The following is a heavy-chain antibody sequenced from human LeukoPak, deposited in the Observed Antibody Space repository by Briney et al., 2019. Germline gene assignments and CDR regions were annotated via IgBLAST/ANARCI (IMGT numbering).Heavy chain of an antibody. CDR3: ARDHEPLPLDY. Sequence: GGSLRLSCAASGFTFSTYSMNWVRQAPGKGLEWVSSISSSSSYIYYADSVKGRFTISRDNAKNSLYLQMNSLRAEDTAVYYCARDHEPLPLDYWGQGTLVTVSS. CDR2: ISSSSSYI. CDR1: GFTFSTYS. J-gene: IGHJ4*02. V-gene: IGHV3-21*01.